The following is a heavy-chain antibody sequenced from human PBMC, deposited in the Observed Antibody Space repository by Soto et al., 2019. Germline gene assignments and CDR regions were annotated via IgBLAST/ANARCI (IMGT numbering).Heavy chain of an antibody. CDR3: ARTSYDILTGRLDAFDI. Sequence: QLQLQGPGSRLVRPSQPLPLTCAASGGSINNVGYSWSWLRQPPGKGLEWFGCISHGGNTYYNPSLRSRVIMSIDKSKNHFSLGLKSVTAADTATYYCARTSYDILTGRLDAFDIWGQGTMVTVSS. D-gene: IGHD3-9*01. J-gene: IGHJ3*02. CDR2: ISHGGNT. V-gene: IGHV4-30-2*01. CDR1: GGSINNVGYS.